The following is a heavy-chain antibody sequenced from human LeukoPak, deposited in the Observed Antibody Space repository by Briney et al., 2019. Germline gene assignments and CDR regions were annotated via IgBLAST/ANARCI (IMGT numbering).Heavy chain of an antibody. J-gene: IGHJ6*02. CDR2: NIPILGIA. Sequence: ASVKVSCKASGGTFSSYAISWVRQAPGQGLEWMGRNIPILGIANYAQKFQGRVTMTTDTSTSTAYMELRSLRSDDTAVYYCARDDYYGSGSYSYGMDVWGQGTTVTVSS. CDR1: GGTFSSYA. CDR3: ARDDYYGSGSYSYGMDV. V-gene: IGHV1-69*04. D-gene: IGHD3-10*01.